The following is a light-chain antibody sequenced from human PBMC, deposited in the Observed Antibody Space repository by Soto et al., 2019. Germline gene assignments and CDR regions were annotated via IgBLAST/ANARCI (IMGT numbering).Light chain of an antibody. J-gene: IGKJ1*01. CDR1: ESLSSN. CDR2: GAS. Sequence: EVVMTQSPSTLSVSPLGRSTLSCRASESLSSNLAWYQQKPGQAPRLLIYGASTRGTGIPARFSGSGSGTEFTLTISSLQSEDFAVYYCQQYSDWPPTFGRGTKVDIK. CDR3: QQYSDWPPT. V-gene: IGKV3-15*01.